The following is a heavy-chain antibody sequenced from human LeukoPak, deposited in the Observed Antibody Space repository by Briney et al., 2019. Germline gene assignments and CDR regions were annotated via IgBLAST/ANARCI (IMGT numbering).Heavy chain of an antibody. V-gene: IGHV1-46*01. J-gene: IGHJ4*02. CDR3: ARGGSYDY. CDR1: GFTFTNYY. Sequence: VASVKVSCKASGFTFTNYYIHWVRQAPGQGLEWMGIINPSGGSTSYAQKFQGRVTMTRDTSISTAYMELSRLRSDDTAVYYCARGGSYDYWGQGTLVPSPQ. CDR2: INPSGGST. D-gene: IGHD3-16*01.